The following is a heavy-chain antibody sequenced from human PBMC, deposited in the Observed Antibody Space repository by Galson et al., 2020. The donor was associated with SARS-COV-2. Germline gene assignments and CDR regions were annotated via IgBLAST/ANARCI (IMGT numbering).Heavy chain of an antibody. V-gene: IGHV3-53*01. CDR1: GFAVSSNY. D-gene: IGHD4-17*01. J-gene: IGHJ2*01. CDR3: ARDRLANGDSWWYFDL. CDR2: IYSGGST. Sequence: GGSLRLSCAASGFAVSSNYMSWVRQAPGKGLEWVSIIYSGGSTYYADSVKGRFTISRDKSKNTLYLQMNSLRAEDTAVYYCARDRLANGDSWWYFDLWGRGTLVTVSS.